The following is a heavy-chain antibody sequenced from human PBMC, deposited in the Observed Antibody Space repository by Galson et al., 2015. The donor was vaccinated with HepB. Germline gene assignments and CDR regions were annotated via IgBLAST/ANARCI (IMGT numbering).Heavy chain of an antibody. CDR2: INAGNGHI. D-gene: IGHD3-10*02. CDR1: GYTFTNYA. Sequence: CKASGYTFTNYALHWVRQAPAQSLEWMGWINAGNGHIRYSQKFQGRLTFTTDTSATTAYMELSSLKSEDTAVYFCVRNRADITTPMFFDPWGQGTPVTVSS. CDR3: VRNRADITTPMFFDP. V-gene: IGHV1-3*01. J-gene: IGHJ5*02.